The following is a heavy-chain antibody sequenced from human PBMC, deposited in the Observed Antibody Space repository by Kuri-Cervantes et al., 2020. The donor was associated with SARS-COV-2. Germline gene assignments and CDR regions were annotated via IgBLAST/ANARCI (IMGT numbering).Heavy chain of an antibody. CDR2: ISSSGSTI. Sequence: GESLKISCAASGFTFSDYYMGWIRQAPGKGLEWVSYISSSGSTIYYADSVKGRFTISRDNAKNSLYLQMNSLRAEDTAVYYCARVRNDAFDIWGQGTMVTVSS. CDR1: GFTFSDYY. J-gene: IGHJ3*02. CDR3: ARVRNDAFDI. V-gene: IGHV3-11*01.